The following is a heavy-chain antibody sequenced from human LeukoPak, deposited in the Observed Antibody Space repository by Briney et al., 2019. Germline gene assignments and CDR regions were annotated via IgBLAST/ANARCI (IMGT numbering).Heavy chain of an antibody. D-gene: IGHD3-9*01. CDR3: AREGILTGYPLYGMDV. CDR1: GFAFSSYA. J-gene: IGHJ6*02. Sequence: GGSLRLSCAASGFAFSSYAMSWVRQAPGRGLEWVSSISDSGERTYYADSVKGRFTISRDNSRNTLYLQMNSLRAEDTAVYYCAREGILTGYPLYGMDVWGQGTTVTVSS. CDR2: ISDSGERT. V-gene: IGHV3-23*01.